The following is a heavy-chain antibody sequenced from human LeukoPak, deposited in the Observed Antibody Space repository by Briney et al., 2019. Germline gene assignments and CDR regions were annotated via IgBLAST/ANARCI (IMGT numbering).Heavy chain of an antibody. J-gene: IGHJ4*02. D-gene: IGHD1-26*01. CDR1: GGSFSGYY. V-gene: IGHV4-34*01. CDR2: INHSGST. Sequence: SETLSLTCAVYGGSFSGYYWSWIRQPPGKGLEWIGEINHSGSTNYNPSLKSRVTISVDTSKNQFSLKLSSVTAADTAAYYCARVAAGKYFDYWDQGTLVTVSS. CDR3: ARVAAGKYFDY.